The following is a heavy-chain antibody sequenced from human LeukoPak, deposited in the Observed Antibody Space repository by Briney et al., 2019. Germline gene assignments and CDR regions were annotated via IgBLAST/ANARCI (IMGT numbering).Heavy chain of an antibody. V-gene: IGHV3-7*01. Sequence: GGSLSLFCAASGLPYSNYWMSWARDASGKGLEWVANLKEDGSEKYYVDSVKGRFTISRDNARNSLYLQMNSLRAEDTAVYYCASGRQLGYWGQGTLVTVSS. D-gene: IGHD6-13*01. CDR1: GLPYSNYW. CDR3: ASGRQLGY. J-gene: IGHJ4*02. CDR2: LKEDGSEK.